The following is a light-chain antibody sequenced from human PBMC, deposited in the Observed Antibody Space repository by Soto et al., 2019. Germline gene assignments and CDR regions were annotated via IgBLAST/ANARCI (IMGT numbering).Light chain of an antibody. CDR3: QHYDSLPIT. J-gene: IGKJ5*01. Sequence: EIVLIQSPATLSLSPGERATLSCRASPSVANFVAWYQQKPGQPPRLLIYGASSRATGIPDRFSGSGSGTDFTLTISRLEPEDFAVFYCQHYDSLPITFGQGTRLEIK. CDR2: GAS. CDR1: PSVANF. V-gene: IGKV3-20*01.